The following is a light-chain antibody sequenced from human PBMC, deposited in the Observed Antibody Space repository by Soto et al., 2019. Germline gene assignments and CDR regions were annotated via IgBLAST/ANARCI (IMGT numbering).Light chain of an antibody. CDR2: AVT. CDR1: TSDIGGYNY. Sequence: QSVLTQPASVSGYPGQSITISCTGTTSDIGGYNYVSWYQQHPGKAPRLMIYAVTNRPSGVSNRFSGSKSGNTASLTISGLQAEDEGDYYCASYTSSSPVVFGGGTKVTVL. V-gene: IGLV2-14*03. J-gene: IGLJ2*01. CDR3: ASYTSSSPVV.